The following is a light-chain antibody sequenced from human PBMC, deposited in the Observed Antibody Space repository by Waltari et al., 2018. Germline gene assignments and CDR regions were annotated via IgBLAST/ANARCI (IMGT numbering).Light chain of an antibody. V-gene: IGLV2-14*03. CDR3: SSYTTSDVVV. J-gene: IGLJ2*01. CDR1: TSDVGTYNY. Sequence: QSALTQPASVSGSPGQSITISCTGSTSDVGTYNYVPWYQQYPGKAPKLVIHDVSSRPSGTSYRFSGSKSGNTASLTISGLQAEDEADYYCSSYTTSDVVVFGGGTKVTVL. CDR2: DVS.